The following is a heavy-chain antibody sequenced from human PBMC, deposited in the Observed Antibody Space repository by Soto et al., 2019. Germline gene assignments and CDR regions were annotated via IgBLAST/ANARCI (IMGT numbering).Heavy chain of an antibody. CDR1: GGTFSSYA. CDR2: IIPIFGTA. J-gene: IGHJ4*02. D-gene: IGHD5-18*01. CDR3: ECGYSCGPFDY. V-gene: IGHV1-69*13. Sequence: ASVKVSCKASGGTFSSYAISWVRQAPGQGLEWMGGIIPIFGTANYAQKFQGRVTITADESTSTAYMELSSLRSEDTAVYYCECGYSCGPFDYWGQGTLVTVSS.